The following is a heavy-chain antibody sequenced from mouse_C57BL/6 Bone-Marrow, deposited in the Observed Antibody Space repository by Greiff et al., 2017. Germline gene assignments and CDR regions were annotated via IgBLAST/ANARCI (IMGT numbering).Heavy chain of an antibody. CDR1: GYTFTSYG. Sequence: VQLQQSGAELARPGASVKLSCKASGYTFTSYGISWVKQRTGQGLEWIGAIYPRSGNTYYNEKVKGTATLTADKPSRTLYMELRSLTSEDAAVYFCAREGLLRWWCAYWGQGTRVTVSA. J-gene: IGHJ3*01. CDR2: IYPRSGNT. V-gene: IGHV1-81*01. D-gene: IGHD1-1*01. CDR3: AREGLLRWWCAY.